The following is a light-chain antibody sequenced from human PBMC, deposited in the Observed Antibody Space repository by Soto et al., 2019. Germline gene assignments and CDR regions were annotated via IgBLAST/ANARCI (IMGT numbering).Light chain of an antibody. J-gene: IGLJ1*01. Sequence: QSVLTQPPSVSGAPGQRVTISCTGSSSNIGAGYDVHWYQQLPGTAPKLLIYANNNRPAGVPDRFSASKSGTSASLAITGLQVEDEADYYCSSYATSSPYVFGPGTKLTVL. V-gene: IGLV1-40*01. CDR1: SSNIGAGYD. CDR2: ANN. CDR3: SSYATSSPYV.